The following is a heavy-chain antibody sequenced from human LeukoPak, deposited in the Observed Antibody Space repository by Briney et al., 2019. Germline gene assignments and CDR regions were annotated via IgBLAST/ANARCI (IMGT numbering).Heavy chain of an antibody. Sequence: PSETLSLTCTVSGGSISSYDWSWVRQSPGKGLEWIGYFSYSGSTNYNPSLKSRVTISVDTSKNQFSLKLSSVTAADTAVYYFARGFGYGVNTDHWGQGTLVTVSS. CDR2: FSYSGST. D-gene: IGHD4-23*01. V-gene: IGHV4-59*01. J-gene: IGHJ4*02. CDR3: ARGFGYGVNTDH. CDR1: GGSISSYD.